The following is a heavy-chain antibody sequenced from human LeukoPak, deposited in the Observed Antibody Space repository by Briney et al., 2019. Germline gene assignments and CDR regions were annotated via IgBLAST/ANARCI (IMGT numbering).Heavy chain of an antibody. J-gene: IGHJ4*02. D-gene: IGHD4-23*01. CDR3: ARAKWVTPYYFDY. V-gene: IGHV4-59*01. Sequence: PSETLSLTCTVSGASISSYYWSWIRQPPGKGLEWIGYIYYSGSTNYNPSLKSRVTISVDTSKNQFSLKLSSVTAADTAVYYCARAKWVTPYYFDYWGQGTLVTVSS. CDR1: GASISSYY. CDR2: IYYSGST.